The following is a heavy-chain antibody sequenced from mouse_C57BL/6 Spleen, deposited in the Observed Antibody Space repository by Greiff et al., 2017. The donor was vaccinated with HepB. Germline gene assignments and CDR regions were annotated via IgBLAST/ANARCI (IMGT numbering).Heavy chain of an antibody. V-gene: IGHV5-17*01. D-gene: IGHD1-1*01. J-gene: IGHJ1*03. CDR1: GFTFSDYG. CDR2: ISSGSSTI. Sequence: EVQVVDSGGGLVKPGGSLKLSCAASGFTFSDYGMHWVRQAPEKGLEWVAYISSGSSTIYYADTVKGRFTISRDNAKNTLFLQMTSLRSEDTAMYYCARHYYGYWYFDVWGTGTTVTVSS. CDR3: ARHYYGYWYFDV.